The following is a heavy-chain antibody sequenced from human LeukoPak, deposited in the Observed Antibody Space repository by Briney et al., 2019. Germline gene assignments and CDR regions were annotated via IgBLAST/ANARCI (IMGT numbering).Heavy chain of an antibody. Sequence: GGSLRLSCAASGFTFSSYGMSWVRQAPGKGLEWVSAISGSGGSTYYADSVKGRFTISRDNSKNTLYLQMNSLRAEDTATYYCAKGYYFDILSGYSSLDSWGQGTLVTVSS. J-gene: IGHJ4*02. D-gene: IGHD3-9*01. V-gene: IGHV3-23*01. CDR3: AKGYYFDILSGYSSLDS. CDR2: ISGSGGST. CDR1: GFTFSSYG.